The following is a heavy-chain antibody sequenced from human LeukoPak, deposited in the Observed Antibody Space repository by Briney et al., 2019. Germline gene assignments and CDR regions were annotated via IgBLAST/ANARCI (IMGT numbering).Heavy chain of an antibody. CDR3: ARIVGVVAAAGRIGYYYYGMDV. J-gene: IGHJ6*04. D-gene: IGHD6-13*01. CDR2: IDWDDDK. Sequence: ESGPALVKPTQTLTLTCTFPGFSLSTSGMCVSWIRQPPGKALEWLALIDWDDDKYYSTSLKTRLTISKDTSKNQVVLTMTNMDPVDTATYYCARIVGVVAAAGRIGYYYYGMDVWGKGTTVTVSS. V-gene: IGHV2-70*01. CDR1: GFSLSTSGMC.